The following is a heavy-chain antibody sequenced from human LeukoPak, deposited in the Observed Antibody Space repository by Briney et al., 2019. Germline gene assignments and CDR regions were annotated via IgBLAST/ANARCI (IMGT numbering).Heavy chain of an antibody. Sequence: GRSLRLSCAASGFTFSSYGIHWVRQAPGKGLEWVAVISYDGSNKYYADSVKGRFTISRDNSKNTLYLQMNSPRAEDTAVYYCAKDSGSSGWYPKYYYYGMDVWGQGTTVTVSS. J-gene: IGHJ6*02. D-gene: IGHD6-19*01. V-gene: IGHV3-30*18. CDR3: AKDSGSSGWYPKYYYYGMDV. CDR2: ISYDGSNK. CDR1: GFTFSSYG.